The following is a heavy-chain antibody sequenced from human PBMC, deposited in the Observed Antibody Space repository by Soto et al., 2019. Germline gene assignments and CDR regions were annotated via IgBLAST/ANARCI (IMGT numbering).Heavy chain of an antibody. CDR2: ISYDGSNK. Sequence: QVQLVESGGGVVQPGRSLRLSCAASGFSFSSYGMHWVRQAPGKGLEWVAVISYDGSNKDYADSVKGRFTISRDNSKNTLYLQMSSLRAEDTAVYYCALFNYYDISAWGQGTLVTVSS. J-gene: IGHJ4*02. D-gene: IGHD3-22*01. V-gene: IGHV3-30*03. CDR3: ALFNYYDISA. CDR1: GFSFSSYG.